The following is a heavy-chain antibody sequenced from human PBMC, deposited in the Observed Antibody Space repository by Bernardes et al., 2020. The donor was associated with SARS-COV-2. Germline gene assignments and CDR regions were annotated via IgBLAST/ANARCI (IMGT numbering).Heavy chain of an antibody. Sequence: LSLTCAVSGGSISSSNWWSWVRQPPGKGLEWIGEIYHSGSTNYNPSLKSRVTISVDKSKNQFSLKLSSVTAADTAVYYCARDSPTVAAIPGTDYYYYMDVWGKGTTVTVSS. CDR1: GGSISSSNW. CDR3: ARDSPTVAAIPGTDYYYYMDV. V-gene: IGHV4-4*02. D-gene: IGHD2-2*02. CDR2: IYHSGST. J-gene: IGHJ6*03.